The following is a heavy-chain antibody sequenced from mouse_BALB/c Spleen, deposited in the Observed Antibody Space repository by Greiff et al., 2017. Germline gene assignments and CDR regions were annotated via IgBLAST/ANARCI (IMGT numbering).Heavy chain of an antibody. CDR1: GYTLTSYW. Sequence: QVQLQQSGAELAKPGASVKMSCKASGYTLTSYWMHWVKQRPGQGLEWIGYINPSTGYTEYNQKFKDKATLTADKSSSTAYMQLSSLTSEDSAVYYCARSGITTVGHWYFDVWGAGTTVTVSS. CDR2: INPSTGYT. V-gene: IGHV1-7*01. J-gene: IGHJ1*01. CDR3: ARSGITTVGHWYFDV. D-gene: IGHD1-1*01.